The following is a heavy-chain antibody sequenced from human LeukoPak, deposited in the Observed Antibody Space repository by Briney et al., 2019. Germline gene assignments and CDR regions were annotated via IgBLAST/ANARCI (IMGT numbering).Heavy chain of an antibody. J-gene: IGHJ4*02. CDR3: ARALVITFGGVIDNY. CDR1: GYSFTNYG. V-gene: IGHV1-2*02. D-gene: IGHD3-16*02. CDR2: INPNSGGT. Sequence: ASVKVSCKASGYSFTNYGITWVRQAPGQGLEWMGWINPNSGGTNYAQKFQGRVTMTRDTSISTAYMELSRLRSDDTAVYYCARALVITFGGVIDNYWGQGTLVTVSS.